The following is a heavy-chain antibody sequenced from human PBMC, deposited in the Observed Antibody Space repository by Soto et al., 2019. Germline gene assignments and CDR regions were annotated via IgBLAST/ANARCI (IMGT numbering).Heavy chain of an antibody. D-gene: IGHD2-21*02. CDR3: ARTEYGDLYYFDY. CDR2: IYYGGST. CDR1: GGSIRSYY. Sequence: SETLSLTCTVSGGSIRSYYWSWSRQSPGKGLEWIGYIYYGGSTDYNPSLKSRVSFSLDTSKNQFSLKLTSVTAADTAVYYCARTEYGDLYYFDYWGQGTLVTVSS. V-gene: IGHV4-59*01. J-gene: IGHJ4*02.